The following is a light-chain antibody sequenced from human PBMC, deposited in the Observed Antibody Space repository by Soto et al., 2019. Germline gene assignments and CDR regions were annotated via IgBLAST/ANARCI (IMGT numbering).Light chain of an antibody. CDR3: QQRSSWPLT. J-gene: IGKJ5*01. CDR2: DAS. Sequence: EIVLTQSSATLSLSPGERATLSCRASQTVSIYLAWYQQKPGQAPRLLIYDASTRPTGIPARFSGSGSGTDFTLTISSLEPEDFAAYYCQQRSSWPLTFGQGTRLEIK. V-gene: IGKV3-11*01. CDR1: QTVSIY.